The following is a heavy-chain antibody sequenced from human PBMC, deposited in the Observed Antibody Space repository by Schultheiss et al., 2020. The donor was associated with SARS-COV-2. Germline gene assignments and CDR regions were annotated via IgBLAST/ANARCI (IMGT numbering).Heavy chain of an antibody. Sequence: GGSLRLSCAASGFTFSSYEMNWVRQAPGKGLEWVSYISSSGSTIYYADSVKGRFTISRDNSKNTLYLQMNSLRAEDTAVYYCARLELLGETDYWGQGTLVKVSS. CDR2: ISSSGSTI. CDR1: GFTFSSYE. D-gene: IGHD1-7*01. V-gene: IGHV3-48*03. J-gene: IGHJ4*02. CDR3: ARLELLGETDY.